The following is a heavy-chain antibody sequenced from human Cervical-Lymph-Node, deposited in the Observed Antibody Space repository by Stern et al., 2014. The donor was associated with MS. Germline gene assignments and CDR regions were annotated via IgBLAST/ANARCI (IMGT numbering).Heavy chain of an antibody. CDR2: IYHSGSS. CDR1: GGSVSRDAYY. J-gene: IGHJ4*02. V-gene: IGHV4-61*08. Sequence: QVQLQESGPGLVKPSETLSLTCTVSGGSVSRDAYYWSCIPQSPGKGLEGIGYIYHSGSSSYNPSLKSRVTMSVDTSKNQFSLRLTSVTAADTAVYYCGKQVREWGRGTLVTVSS. CDR3: GKQVRE.